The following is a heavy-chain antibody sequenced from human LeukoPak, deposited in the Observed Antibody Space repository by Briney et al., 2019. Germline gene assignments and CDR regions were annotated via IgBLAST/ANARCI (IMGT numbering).Heavy chain of an antibody. J-gene: IGHJ4*02. CDR2: INHSGST. Sequence: SETLSLTCAVYGGSFSGYYWSWIRQPPGKGLEWIGEINHSGSTNYNPSLKSRVTISVDTSKNQFSLKQSSVTAADTAVYYCARRDCSGGSCFYFDYWGQGTLVTVSS. CDR1: GGSFSGYY. CDR3: ARRDCSGGSCFYFDY. D-gene: IGHD2-15*01. V-gene: IGHV4-34*01.